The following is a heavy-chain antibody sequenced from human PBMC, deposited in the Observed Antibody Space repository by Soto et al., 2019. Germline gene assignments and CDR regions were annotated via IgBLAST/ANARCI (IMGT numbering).Heavy chain of an antibody. V-gene: IGHV2-5*02. Sequence: QITLKAYGPTLVKPTQTLTLTCTFSGFSLSTSGVGVCWIRQPQGKALEWLALIYWDDDKRYSPSLKSRLTITKDTYKNQVVLTMTNIDPVETATYYCASVTMVRGVLEGMTVWGHGTTVTVSS. D-gene: IGHD3-10*01. CDR2: IYWDDDK. CDR1: GFSLSTSGVG. J-gene: IGHJ6*02. CDR3: ASVTMVRGVLEGMTV.